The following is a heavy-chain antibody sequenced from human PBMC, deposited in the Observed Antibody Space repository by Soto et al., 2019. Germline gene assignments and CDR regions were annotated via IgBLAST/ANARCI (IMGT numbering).Heavy chain of an antibody. V-gene: IGHV1-2*02. Sequence: DSVQVSCKASGYTFTGYYMHWVRQAPGQGLEWMGWINPNSGGTNYAQKFQGRVTMTRDTSISTAYMELSRLRSDDTAVYYCAGADPRVRYYYAHGRDVWGQGTTVTV. D-gene: IGHD3-10*01. CDR2: INPNSGGT. J-gene: IGHJ6*02. CDR3: AGADPRVRYYYAHGRDV. CDR1: GYTFTGYY.